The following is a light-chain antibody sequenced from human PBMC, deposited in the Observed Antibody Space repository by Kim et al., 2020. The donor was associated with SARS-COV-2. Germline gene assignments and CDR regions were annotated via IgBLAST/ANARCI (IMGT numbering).Light chain of an antibody. CDR2: ASS. Sequence: EIVLTQSPGTLSLSPGERATLSCRASQSVSSSYIAWYQQKPGQAPSLLIYASSRRATGIPDRFSGSGSGADFTLTINRLEPEDFAVYYCQQHVTSPTFGPGTKVDIK. J-gene: IGKJ3*01. V-gene: IGKV3-20*01. CDR3: QQHVTSPT. CDR1: QSVSSSY.